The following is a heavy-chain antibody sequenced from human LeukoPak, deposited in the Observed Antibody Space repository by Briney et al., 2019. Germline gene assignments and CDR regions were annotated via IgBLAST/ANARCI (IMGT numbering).Heavy chain of an antibody. CDR1: GGTFSSYA. J-gene: IGHJ4*02. CDR3: ASGRGFGYYYDSSGFDY. D-gene: IGHD3-22*01. V-gene: IGHV1-69*05. Sequence: SVKVSCKASGGTFSSYAISWVRQAPGQGLEWMGRIIPIFGTANYAQKFQGRVTITTDESTSTAYMELSSLRSEDTAVYYCASGRGFGYYYDSSGFDYWGQGALVTVSS. CDR2: IIPIFGTA.